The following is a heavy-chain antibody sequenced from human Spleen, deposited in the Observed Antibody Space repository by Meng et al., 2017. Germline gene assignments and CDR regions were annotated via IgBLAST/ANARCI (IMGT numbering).Heavy chain of an antibody. Sequence: GESLKISCKGSGYNFTNYWIAWVRQMSGKGMEWMGIIYPGDSDTRYSPSIQGQASISADKSISTAYLQWSSLKSSDTAIYYCARRYSTALDHFDYWGQGTLVTVSS. CDR2: IYPGDSDT. CDR3: ARRYSTALDHFDY. D-gene: IGHD2/OR15-2a*01. J-gene: IGHJ4*02. V-gene: IGHV5-51*01. CDR1: GYNFTNYW.